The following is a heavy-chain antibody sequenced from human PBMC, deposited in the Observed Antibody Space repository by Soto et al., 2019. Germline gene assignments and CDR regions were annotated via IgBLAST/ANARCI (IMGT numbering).Heavy chain of an antibody. V-gene: IGHV4-31*03. J-gene: IGHJ4*02. D-gene: IGHD2-21*01. Sequence: QVQLQESGPRVVKSSQTLSLTCTISGDSFSSVGYYWSWIRQYPGKGLEWIGCVYHSGSTHYNPSLTSRVTMSMDTSESQFSIKLNSVTAADTAVYYCVRDTSLWYFVNWGQGTLVTVSP. CDR3: VRDTSLWYFVN. CDR2: VYHSGST. CDR1: GDSFSSVGYY.